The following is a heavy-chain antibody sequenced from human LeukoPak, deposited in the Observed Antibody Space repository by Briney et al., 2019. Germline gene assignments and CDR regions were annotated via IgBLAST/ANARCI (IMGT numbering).Heavy chain of an antibody. CDR1: GYSISNAYY. CDR2: VHHSGST. CDR3: ARGFWSRYYDY. V-gene: IGHV4-38-2*02. Sequence: PSETLSLTCTVSGYSISNAYYWGWIRQPPGKGLEWIGSVHHSGSTYYNPSLKSRLTISVDTSKNQCSLKLSSVTAADTAVYFCARGFWSRYYDYWGQGTLVTVSS. J-gene: IGHJ4*02. D-gene: IGHD2-8*02.